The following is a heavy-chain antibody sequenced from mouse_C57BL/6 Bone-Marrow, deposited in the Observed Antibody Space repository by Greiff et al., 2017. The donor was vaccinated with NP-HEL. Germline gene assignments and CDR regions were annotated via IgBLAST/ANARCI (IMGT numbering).Heavy chain of an antibody. CDR3: ATYYSKFWFAY. CDR2: ISSGSSTI. J-gene: IGHJ3*01. Sequence: EVQLVESGGGLVKPGGSLKLSCAASGFTFSDYGMHWVRQAPEKGLEWVAYISSGSSTIYYADTVKGRFTISRDNAKNTLFLQMTSLRSEDTAMYYCATYYSKFWFAYWGQGTLVTVSA. V-gene: IGHV5-17*01. CDR1: GFTFSDYG. D-gene: IGHD2-5*01.